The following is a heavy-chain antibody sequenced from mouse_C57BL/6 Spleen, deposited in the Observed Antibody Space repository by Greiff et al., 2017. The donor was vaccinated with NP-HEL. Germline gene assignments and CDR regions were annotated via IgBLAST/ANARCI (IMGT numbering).Heavy chain of an antibody. D-gene: IGHD1-1*01. Sequence: QVQLQQSGAELVRPGSSVKLSCKASGYTFTSYWMDWVKQRPGQGLEWIGNIYPSDSETHYNQKFKDKATLTVDKSSSTAYMQISSLTSEDSAVYYCARCFYYVSSCWFAYWGQGTLVTVSA. J-gene: IGHJ3*01. CDR1: GYTFTSYW. CDR2: IYPSDSET. CDR3: ARCFYYVSSCWFAY. V-gene: IGHV1-61*01.